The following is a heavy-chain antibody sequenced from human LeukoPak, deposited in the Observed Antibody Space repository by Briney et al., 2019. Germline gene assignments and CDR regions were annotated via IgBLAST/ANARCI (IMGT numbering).Heavy chain of an antibody. V-gene: IGHV3-53*01. CDR2: IYSGGST. D-gene: IGHD1-14*01. CDR3: ASGLPPGIIDY. Sequence: GGSLRLSCAASGFXVSSNYMTWVRQAPGKGLEWVSVIYSGGSTYYADSVKGRFTISRDNSKNTLYLQMNSLRAEDTAVYYCASGLPPGIIDYWGQGTLVTVSS. J-gene: IGHJ4*02. CDR1: GFXVSSNY.